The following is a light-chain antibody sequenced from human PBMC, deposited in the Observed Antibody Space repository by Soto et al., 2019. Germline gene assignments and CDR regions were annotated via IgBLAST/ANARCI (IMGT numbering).Light chain of an antibody. CDR1: RSDVGAYNY. CDR3: SSYTSGSTLPWV. Sequence: QSALTQPASVSGSPGQSIAISCTGTRSDVGAYNYVSWYQQHPGKAPKLIIFGVYDRPSGISDRFSGSKSGNTASLTIFGLQVEDEAVYYCSSYTSGSTLPWVFGTGTKVTVL. CDR2: GVY. J-gene: IGLJ1*01. V-gene: IGLV2-14*01.